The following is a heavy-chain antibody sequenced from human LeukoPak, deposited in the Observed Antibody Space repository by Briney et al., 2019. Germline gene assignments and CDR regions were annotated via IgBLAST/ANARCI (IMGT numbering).Heavy chain of an antibody. D-gene: IGHD4-17*01. CDR2: INSNGGST. V-gene: IGHV3-64*01. Sequence: PGGSLRLSCVASGFTFSSYAMHWVRQTPGKGLEYVSGINSNGGSTHYANSVKGRFTISRDNSKNTLYLQMNSLRAEDTAVYYRARGGYGDFQNSIDYWGQGTLVTVSS. CDR1: GFTFSSYA. CDR3: ARGGYGDFQNSIDY. J-gene: IGHJ4*02.